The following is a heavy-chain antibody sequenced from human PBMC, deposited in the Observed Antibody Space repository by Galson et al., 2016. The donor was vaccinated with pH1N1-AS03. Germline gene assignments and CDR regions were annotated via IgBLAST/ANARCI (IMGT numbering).Heavy chain of an antibody. CDR1: GFSLTATGEG. D-gene: IGHD6-13*01. Sequence: PALVKPTQTLTLTCSFSGFSLTATGEGVGWIRQSPGKPLEWLALLYWDGDKRFRPSLQNRLTIRKDTSKKEVIFTVTDMDTADSATYYCVHGAREAAADFFDYWGQGTRVTVSS. CDR2: LYWDGDK. V-gene: IGHV2-5*02. J-gene: IGHJ4*02. CDR3: VHGAREAAADFFDY.